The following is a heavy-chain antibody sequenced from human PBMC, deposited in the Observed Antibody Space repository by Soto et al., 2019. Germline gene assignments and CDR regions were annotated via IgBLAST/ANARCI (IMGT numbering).Heavy chain of an antibody. V-gene: IGHV1-18*01. CDR2: ISAYNGNT. Sequence: ASVKVSCKASGYTFTSYGISWVRQAPGQGLEWMGWISAYNGNTNYAQKLQGRVTMTTDTSTSTAYMELRSLRSDDTAVYYCARDLLGPNEFMIVVVIDYYYYGMDVWGQGTTVTVSS. J-gene: IGHJ6*02. D-gene: IGHD3-22*01. CDR1: GYTFTSYG. CDR3: ARDLLGPNEFMIVVVIDYYYYGMDV.